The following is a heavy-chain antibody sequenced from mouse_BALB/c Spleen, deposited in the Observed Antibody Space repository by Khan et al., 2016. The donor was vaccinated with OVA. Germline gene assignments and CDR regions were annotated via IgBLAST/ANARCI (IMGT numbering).Heavy chain of an antibody. CDR2: ISPSSGYT. V-gene: IGHV1-4*01. CDR3: AREGAYYRSDGWFAY. J-gene: IGHJ3*01. CDR1: GYTFTSYT. D-gene: IGHD2-14*01. Sequence: QVQLKESGAELARPGASVTMSCKASGYTFTSYTMHWVKQRPGQGLEWIGYISPSSGYTNYNQKFKDKATLPADKSSRTAYMQLSSLTSEDSAVYYCAREGAYYRSDGWFAYWGQGTLVTVSA.